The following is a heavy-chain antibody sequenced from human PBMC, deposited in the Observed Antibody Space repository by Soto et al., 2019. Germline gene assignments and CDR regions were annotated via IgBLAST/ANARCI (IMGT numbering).Heavy chain of an antibody. CDR1: GFTFSRHA. D-gene: IGHD3-22*01. J-gene: IGHJ3*02. CDR2: ISYDGSKK. Sequence: QAQLVESGGDVVQPGKSLRLSCTASGFTFSRHAMHWVRQAPGKGLEWVSSISYDGSKKHYIGPVKGRFTISRDNSNNSLYLEMNNLRAEDTAVYYCSRETYYSHSTGFYYGCAFDIWGQRTVVTAS. V-gene: IGHV3-30-3*01. CDR3: SRETYYSHSTGFYYGCAFDI.